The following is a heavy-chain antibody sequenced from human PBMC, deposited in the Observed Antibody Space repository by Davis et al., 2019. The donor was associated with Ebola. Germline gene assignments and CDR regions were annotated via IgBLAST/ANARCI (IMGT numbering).Heavy chain of an antibody. CDR2: IYPGDSDT. Sequence: GESLKISCKGSGYSFTSYWIGWVRQMPGKGLEWMGIIYPGDSDTRYSPSFQGQVTISADKSISTAYLQWSSLKASDTAMYYCARPTSYYDFWSGYYRGDAFDIWGQGTMVTVSS. D-gene: IGHD3-3*01. CDR1: GYSFTSYW. V-gene: IGHV5-51*01. J-gene: IGHJ3*02. CDR3: ARPTSYYDFWSGYYRGDAFDI.